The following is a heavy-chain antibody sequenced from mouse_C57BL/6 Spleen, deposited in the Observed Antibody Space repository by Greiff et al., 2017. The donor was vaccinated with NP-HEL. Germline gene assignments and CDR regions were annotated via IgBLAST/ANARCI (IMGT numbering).Heavy chain of an antibody. D-gene: IGHD1-1*01. Sequence: QVQLQQPGAELVRPGTSVKLSCKASGYTFTSYWMHWVKQRPGQDLEWIGVIDPSDSYTNYNQKFKGKATLTVDTSSSTAYMQLSSLTSEDSAVYYCAREGSSSWFAYWGQGTLVTVSA. J-gene: IGHJ3*01. CDR3: AREGSSSWFAY. CDR2: IDPSDSYT. V-gene: IGHV1-59*01. CDR1: GYTFTSYW.